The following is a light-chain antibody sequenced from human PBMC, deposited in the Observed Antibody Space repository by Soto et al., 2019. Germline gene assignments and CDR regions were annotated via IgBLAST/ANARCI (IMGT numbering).Light chain of an antibody. Sequence: EVVMTQSPATLSVSPGERATLSCRASQSVGMNFAWYQQQPGQAPRLLLYEASTRATGIPARISGSGSGTEFTRTISSLQPEEFAVYYCKQDYSCSPWTFGGGTKVEIK. V-gene: IGKV3-15*01. CDR3: KQDYSCSPWT. J-gene: IGKJ4*01. CDR1: QSVGMN. CDR2: EAS.